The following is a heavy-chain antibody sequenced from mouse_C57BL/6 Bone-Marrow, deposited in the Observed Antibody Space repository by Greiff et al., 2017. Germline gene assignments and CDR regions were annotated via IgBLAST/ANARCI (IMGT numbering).Heavy chain of an antibody. Sequence: EVMLVESGGGLVKPGGSLKLSCAASGFTFSSYAMSWVRQTPEKRLEWVATISDGGSYTYYPDNVKGRFTISRDNAKNNLYLQMSHLKSEDTAMYYCARGDGGYLYAMDYWGQGTSVTVSS. CDR3: ARGDGGYLYAMDY. D-gene: IGHD2-3*01. CDR2: ISDGGSYT. V-gene: IGHV5-4*03. CDR1: GFTFSSYA. J-gene: IGHJ4*01.